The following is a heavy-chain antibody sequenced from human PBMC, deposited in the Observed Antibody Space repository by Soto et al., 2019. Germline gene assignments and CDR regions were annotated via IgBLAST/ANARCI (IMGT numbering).Heavy chain of an antibody. CDR1: GFTFRTYA. Sequence: LRLSCAASGFTFRTYAMSWVRQAPGKGLEWVSTISGSVRSTYYADSVKGRFTISRDNSKNTLYLQMNSLRAEDTAIYYCAKLTGSGWYGAYYYYDMDVWGQGTTVTVSS. V-gene: IGHV3-23*01. CDR2: ISGSVRST. J-gene: IGHJ6*02. D-gene: IGHD6-19*01. CDR3: AKLTGSGWYGAYYYYDMDV.